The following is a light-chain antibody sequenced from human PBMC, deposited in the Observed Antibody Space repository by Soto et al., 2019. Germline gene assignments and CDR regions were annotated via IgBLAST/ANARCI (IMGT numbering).Light chain of an antibody. CDR1: SSDVGAYNY. CDR3: SPRGGSNHYV. J-gene: IGLJ1*01. CDR2: EVS. V-gene: IGLV2-8*01. Sequence: QSALTQPPSASGSPGQSVTISCTGTSSDVGAYNYVSWYQQHPGKAPKLMIYEVSKRPSGVPDRFSGSKSGNTASLTVSGLQAEDEADYYCSPRGGSNHYVLGNGTKVTV.